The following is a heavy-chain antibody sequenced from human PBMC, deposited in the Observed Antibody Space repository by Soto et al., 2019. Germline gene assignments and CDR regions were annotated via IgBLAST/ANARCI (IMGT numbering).Heavy chain of an antibody. Sequence: GGSLRLSCAASGFTFSDYYMSWIRQAPGKGLEWVSYISSSSSYTNHADSVKGRFTISRDNAKNSLYLQMNSLRAEDTAVYYCARGQRRAAAGSNYYYGMDVWGQGTTVTVSS. CDR2: ISSSSSYT. V-gene: IGHV3-11*06. CDR3: ARGQRRAAAGSNYYYGMDV. D-gene: IGHD6-13*01. CDR1: GFTFSDYY. J-gene: IGHJ6*02.